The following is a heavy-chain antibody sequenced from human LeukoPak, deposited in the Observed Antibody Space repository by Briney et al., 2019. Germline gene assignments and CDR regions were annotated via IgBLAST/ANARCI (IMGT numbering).Heavy chain of an antibody. CDR2: INSDGSWT. CDR1: GSYW. CDR3: ASWVPDRGFDY. D-gene: IGHD3-10*01. Sequence: PGGSLRLSCAASGSYWMHWVRQAPGKGLVWVSHINSDGSWTSYADSVKGRFTISKDNAKNTVYLQMNSLRADDTAVYYCASWVPDRGFDYWGQGTLVTVSS. V-gene: IGHV3-74*01. J-gene: IGHJ4*02.